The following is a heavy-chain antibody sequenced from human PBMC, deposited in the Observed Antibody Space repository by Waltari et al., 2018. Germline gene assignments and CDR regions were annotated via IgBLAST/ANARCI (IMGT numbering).Heavy chain of an antibody. CDR3: ARHLVGATWAFDY. D-gene: IGHD1-26*01. Sequence: EVQLVESGGGLVKPGGSLSLPCAVSGLTFRAYSMNWVRQAPGKGLEWVSSISATSTYIYYADSVKGRFTISRDNAKNSLYLQMNSLRAEDTAMYYCARHLVGATWAFDYWGQGTLVTVSS. CDR1: GLTFRAYS. V-gene: IGHV3-21*01. J-gene: IGHJ4*02. CDR2: ISATSTYI.